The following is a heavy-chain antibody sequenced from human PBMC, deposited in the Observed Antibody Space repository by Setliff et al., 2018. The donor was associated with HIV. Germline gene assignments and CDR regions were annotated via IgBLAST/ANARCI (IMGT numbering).Heavy chain of an antibody. CDR2: IYTSGST. J-gene: IGHJ6*03. Sequence: SETLSLTCTVSGGSLSSGSYIWSWIRQPAGKGLERNGRIYTSGSTNYNPSLKSRHTISVDTPKNQFSLKLSSVTAGDRAVSSCASHQHNLPGYYYYYYYMAVWGRGTMVTVSS. V-gene: IGHV4-61*02. CDR3: ASHQHNLPGYYYYYYYMAV. D-gene: IGHD2-2*01. CDR1: GGSLSSGSYI.